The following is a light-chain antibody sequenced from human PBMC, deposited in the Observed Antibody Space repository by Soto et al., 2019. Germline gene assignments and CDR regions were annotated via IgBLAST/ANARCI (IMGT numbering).Light chain of an antibody. CDR1: QSLVYSDGNTY. CDR2: KVS. V-gene: IGKV2-30*01. Sequence: DVVMTQSPLSLPVTLGQATSISCRSRQSLVYSDGNTYLSWFQQRPGQSPRRLIYKVSNRVSGVPDRFSGSGSGTDFTLKFSRVEAEDVGVYYCMQGTHWPWTFGQGTKVEIK. J-gene: IGKJ1*01. CDR3: MQGTHWPWT.